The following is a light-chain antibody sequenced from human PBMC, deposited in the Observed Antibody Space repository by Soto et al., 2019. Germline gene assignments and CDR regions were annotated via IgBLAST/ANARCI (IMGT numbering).Light chain of an antibody. CDR2: DVS. J-gene: IGLJ2*01. Sequence: QSALIQPASVSGSPGQSITISCTGTSSDVGNYNYVSWYQQRPGKAPTLMIYDVSNRPSGVSNRFSASKSGNTASLTISGLQAEDEADYYCSSYTSTSSLVFGGGTKLTVL. CDR1: SSDVGNYNY. CDR3: SSYTSTSSLV. V-gene: IGLV2-14*01.